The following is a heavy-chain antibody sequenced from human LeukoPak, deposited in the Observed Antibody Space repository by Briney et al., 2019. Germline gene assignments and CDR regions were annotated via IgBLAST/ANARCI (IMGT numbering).Heavy chain of an antibody. J-gene: IGHJ4*02. CDR2: ISYNGST. V-gene: IGHV4-31*03. Sequence: SETLSLTCTVSGDSISGANYYWSWIRQHPGKGLEWIGYISYNGSTYYSSSLKSRVTISADTSKNQFSLKLNSVGAADTAVYYCARAYYDTSSYGLDYWGQGILVTVSS. D-gene: IGHD3-22*01. CDR1: GDSISGANYY. CDR3: ARAYYDTSSYGLDY.